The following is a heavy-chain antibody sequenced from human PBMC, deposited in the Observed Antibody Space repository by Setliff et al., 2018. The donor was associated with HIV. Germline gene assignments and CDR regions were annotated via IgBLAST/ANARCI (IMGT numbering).Heavy chain of an antibody. D-gene: IGHD3-22*01. CDR2: IQESGHEK. Sequence: GGSLRLSCAASGFTLSNYWMSWVRQAPGKGLEWVANIQESGHEKYYVDSVKGRFTISRDNAERSLYLQMNSLRADDTAVYYCASGYHYDTSGNFDLPFGYWGQGTLVTVSS. CDR1: GFTLSNYW. J-gene: IGHJ4*02. V-gene: IGHV3-7*01. CDR3: ASGYHYDTSGNFDLPFGY.